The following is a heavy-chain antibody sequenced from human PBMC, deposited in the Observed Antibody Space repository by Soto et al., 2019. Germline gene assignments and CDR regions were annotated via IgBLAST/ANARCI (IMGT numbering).Heavy chain of an antibody. Sequence: EVQLLESGGGFVQPGGSLRLSCVVAGFMFRDYPMGWVRQAPGKGLEWVSATTATGGSTFYADSVKVRCTNSRHNSLNTLYMQMNNLRVDTSAVNSWPQRSMTRGGAFAMWGQGPMVTVSS. J-gene: IGHJ3*02. D-gene: IGHD6-13*01. CDR2: TTATGGST. CDR3: PQRSMTRGGAFAM. V-gene: IGHV3-23*01. CDR1: GFMFRDYP.